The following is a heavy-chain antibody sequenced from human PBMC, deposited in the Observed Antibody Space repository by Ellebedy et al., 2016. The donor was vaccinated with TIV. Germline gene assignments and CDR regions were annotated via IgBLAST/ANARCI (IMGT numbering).Heavy chain of an antibody. V-gene: IGHV4-59*01. J-gene: IGHJ4*02. CDR2: FYHSGST. CDR1: GGSITSYY. CDR3: AGVRQTSTWPIDY. D-gene: IGHD2-2*01. Sequence: SETLSLXXTVSGGSITSYYWSWIRQPPGKGLEWIGYFYHSGSTNYNPSLKSRVTISVHTSKNQFSLNLTSVTAADTAVYYCAGVRQTSTWPIDYWGQGTLVTVSS.